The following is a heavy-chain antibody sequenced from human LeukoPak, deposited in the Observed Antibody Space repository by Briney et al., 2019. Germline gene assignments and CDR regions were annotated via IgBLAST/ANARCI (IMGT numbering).Heavy chain of an antibody. Sequence: PSETLSLTCTVSGGSIISGDFYWSWIRQPPGKGLECIGYIYYSGSTYYNPSLKSRLSISLDSSKNQVSLRLNSVTAADTAVYYCARDSNWYDAFDIWGQGTMVTVSS. CDR1: GGSIISGDFY. V-gene: IGHV4-30-4*01. CDR2: IYYSGST. D-gene: IGHD1-1*01. CDR3: ARDSNWYDAFDI. J-gene: IGHJ3*02.